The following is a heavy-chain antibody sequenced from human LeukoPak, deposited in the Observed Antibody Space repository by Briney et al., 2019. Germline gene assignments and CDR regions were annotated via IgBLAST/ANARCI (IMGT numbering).Heavy chain of an antibody. V-gene: IGHV3-48*01. J-gene: IGHJ6*03. CDR3: ARDQAAMNFWSGPKDHYYYYMDV. D-gene: IGHD3-3*01. CDR1: GFTFSSYS. CDR2: ISDSSSTI. Sequence: PGGSLRLSCAASGFTFSSYSMNWVRQAPGKGLEWLSYISDSSSTIYYADSVKGRFTISRDSAKNSLYLQMNSLRAEDTAVYYCARDQAAMNFWSGPKDHYYYYMDVWGKGTTVTVSS.